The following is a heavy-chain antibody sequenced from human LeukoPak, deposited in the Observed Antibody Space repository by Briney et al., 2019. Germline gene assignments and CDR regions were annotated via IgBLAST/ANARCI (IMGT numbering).Heavy chain of an antibody. Sequence: SETLSLTCAVYGGSFSGYYWSWIRQPPGKGLEWIGEINHSGSTNYNPSLKSRVTISVDTSKNQFSLKLSSVTAADTAVYYCARDCFKAARRGDRNFDYWGQGTLVTVSS. V-gene: IGHV4-34*01. CDR3: ARDCFKAARRGDRNFDY. J-gene: IGHJ4*02. CDR1: GGSFSGYY. CDR2: INHSGST. D-gene: IGHD6-6*01.